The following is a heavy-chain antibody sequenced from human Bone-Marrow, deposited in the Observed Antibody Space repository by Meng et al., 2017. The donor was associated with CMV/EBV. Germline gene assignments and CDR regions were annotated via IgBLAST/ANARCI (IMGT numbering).Heavy chain of an antibody. J-gene: IGHJ5*02. CDR2: INPNSGGT. V-gene: IGHV1-2*02. CDR1: GYTFTGYY. Sequence: ASVKVSCKASGYTFTGYYMHWVRQAPGQGLEWMGWINPNSGGTNYAQKFQGRVTMTRDTSISTAYMELSRLGSDDTAVYYCARDLYDILTGYYTTRGWFNPWGQGTLVTVSS. D-gene: IGHD3-9*01. CDR3: ARDLYDILTGYYTTRGWFNP.